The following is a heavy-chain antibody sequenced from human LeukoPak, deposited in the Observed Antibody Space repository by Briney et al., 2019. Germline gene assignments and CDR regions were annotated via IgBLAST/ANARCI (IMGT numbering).Heavy chain of an antibody. CDR3: ARSAYCSGGSCYSNDY. V-gene: IGHV3-48*02. CDR1: GFNFTSYN. D-gene: IGHD2-15*01. J-gene: IGHJ4*02. Sequence: GGSLRLSCAASGFNFTSYNMNWVRQAPGKGLEWVSYISSSSTIIYYAGSVKGRFTISRDNAKNSLYLQMNSLRDEDTAVYYCARSAYCSGGSCYSNDYWGQGTLVTVSS. CDR2: ISSSSTII.